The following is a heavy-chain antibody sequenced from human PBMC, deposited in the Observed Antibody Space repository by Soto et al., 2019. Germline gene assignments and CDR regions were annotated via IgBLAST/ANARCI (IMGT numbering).Heavy chain of an antibody. CDR3: AKHTRVVRAGPYYFDY. CDR2: ISGSGVST. J-gene: IGHJ4*02. V-gene: IGHV3-23*01. Sequence: GGSLRLSCAASGFTFSSYAMSWVRQAPGKGLEWVSAISGSGVSTYYADSAKGRFTISRDNSKNTLYLQMNSLRAEDTAVYYCAKHTRVVRAGPYYFDYWGQVTMV. CDR1: GFTFSSYA. D-gene: IGHD2-15*01.